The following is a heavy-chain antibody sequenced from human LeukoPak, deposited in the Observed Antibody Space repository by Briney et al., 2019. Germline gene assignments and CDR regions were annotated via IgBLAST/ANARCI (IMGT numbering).Heavy chain of an antibody. CDR3: ARDNGALNYYFDY. CDR1: GFTFSSYG. V-gene: IGHV3-33*01. J-gene: IGHJ4*02. Sequence: PGGSLRLSCAASGFTFSSYGMHWVRQAPGKGLEWVAVIWYDGSNKYYADSVKGRFTTSRDNSKNTLYLQMNSLRAEDTAVYYCARDNGALNYYFDYWGQGTLVTVSS. CDR2: IWYDGSNK. D-gene: IGHD4-17*01.